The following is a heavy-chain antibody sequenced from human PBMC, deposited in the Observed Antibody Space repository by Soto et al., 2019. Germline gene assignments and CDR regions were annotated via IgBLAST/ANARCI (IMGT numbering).Heavy chain of an antibody. J-gene: IGHJ5*02. CDR3: AGERGNCSSTSCYPKRYNWFDP. V-gene: IGHV3-21*01. D-gene: IGHD2-2*01. CDR2: ISSSSSYI. CDR1: GFTFSSYS. Sequence: GGSLRLSCAASGFTFSSYSMHWVRQAPGKGLEWVSSISSSSSYIYYADSVKGRFTISRDNAKNSLYLQMNSLRAEDTAVYYCAGERGNCSSTSCYPKRYNWFDPWGQGTLVTVSS.